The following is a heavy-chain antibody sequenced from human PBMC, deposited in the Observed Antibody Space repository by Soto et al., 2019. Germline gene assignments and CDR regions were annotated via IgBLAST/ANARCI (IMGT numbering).Heavy chain of an antibody. V-gene: IGHV1-69*01. CDR3: ARHSSSLSYYGMDV. J-gene: IGHJ6*02. D-gene: IGHD6-13*01. CDR1: GGTFSSYA. CDR2: IIPIFGTA. Sequence: QVQLVQSGAEVKKPGSSVKVSCKASGGTFSSYAISWVRQAPGQGLEWRGGIIPIFGTANYAQKFQGRVTIPADESTSTAYMELRSLISEDTAVYYCARHSSSLSYYGMDVWGQGTTVTVSS.